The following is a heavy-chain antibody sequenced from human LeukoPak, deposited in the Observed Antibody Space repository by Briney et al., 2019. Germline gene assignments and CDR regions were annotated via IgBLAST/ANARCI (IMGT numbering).Heavy chain of an antibody. CDR3: ARDRGRFLEV. CDR2: INPSGGST. D-gene: IGHD3-3*01. Sequence: AASVKVSCKASGGTFSSYAISWVRQAPGQGLEWMGIINPSGGSTSYAQKFQGRVTMTRDTSTSTVYMELSSLRSEDTAVYYCARDRGRFLEVWGQGTLVTVSS. V-gene: IGHV1-46*03. J-gene: IGHJ4*02. CDR1: GGTFSSYA.